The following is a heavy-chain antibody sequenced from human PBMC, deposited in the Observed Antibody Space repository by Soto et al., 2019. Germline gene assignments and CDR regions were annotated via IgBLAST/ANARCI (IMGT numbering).Heavy chain of an antibody. J-gene: IGHJ4*02. Sequence: QVQLVQSGAEVKKPGSSVKVSCKASGGTFSSYTISWVRQAPGQGNEWMGRIIPILGIANYAQKFQGRGTITEDKSTSTAYMERSSLRSDDTAVYYCEIEVGREVAATRDYYGDYELLVSYFDYWGQGTLVTVSS. CDR2: IIPILGIA. V-gene: IGHV1-69*08. CDR1: GGTFSSYT. CDR3: EIEVGREVAATRDYYGDYELLVSYFDY. D-gene: IGHD4-17*01.